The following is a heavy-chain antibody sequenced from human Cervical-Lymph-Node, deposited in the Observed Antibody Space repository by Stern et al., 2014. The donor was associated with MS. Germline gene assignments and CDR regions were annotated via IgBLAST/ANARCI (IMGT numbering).Heavy chain of an antibody. CDR1: GGTFNVYA. CDR2: IIPIICTA. Sequence: QVQLVQSGAEVKKPGSSVKVSCKASGGTFNVYAINWLRQAPGQGLEWMGGIIPIICTANYAQNFQGRVTITADASTRTSSMQLSSLRSDDTAVYYCARDGRHTNNFGLDVWGQGTTVTVSS. V-gene: IGHV1-69*01. J-gene: IGHJ6*02. CDR3: ARDGRHTNNFGLDV.